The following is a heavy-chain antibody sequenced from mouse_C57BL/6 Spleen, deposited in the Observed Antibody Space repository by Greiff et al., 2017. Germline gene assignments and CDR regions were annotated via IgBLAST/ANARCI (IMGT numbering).Heavy chain of an antibody. Sequence: VQLQQSVAELVRPGASVKLSCTASGFNIKNTYMHWVKQRPEQGLEWIGRIDPANGHTKYAPKFQGKATITADTSSNTAYLQLSSLTSEDTAIYYGAREPSLFYSNFAWFAYWGQGTLVTVSA. CDR3: AREPSLFYSNFAWFAY. CDR2: IDPANGHT. J-gene: IGHJ3*01. D-gene: IGHD2-5*01. V-gene: IGHV14-3*01. CDR1: GFNIKNTY.